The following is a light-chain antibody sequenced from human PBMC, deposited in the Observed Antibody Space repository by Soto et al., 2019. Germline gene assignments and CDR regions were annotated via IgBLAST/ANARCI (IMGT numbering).Light chain of an antibody. CDR1: ISSIGSNT. Sequence: QSVLTQPPSASGTPGQRVTISCSGSISSIGSNTVNWYHLLPGTAPKLLIYSDNQRPSGVPDRFSGSKSGTSASLAISGLQSQDEADYYCAAWDDTLNGVVFGGGTKLTVL. CDR3: AAWDDTLNGVV. V-gene: IGLV1-44*01. CDR2: SDN. J-gene: IGLJ2*01.